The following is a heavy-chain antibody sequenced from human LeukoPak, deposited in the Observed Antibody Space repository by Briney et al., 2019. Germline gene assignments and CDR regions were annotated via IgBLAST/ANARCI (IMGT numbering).Heavy chain of an antibody. CDR2: INHSGST. CDR3: ARGSTD. J-gene: IGHJ4*02. Sequence: SETLSLTCAVYGGSFSGYHWSWIRQPPGKGLEWIGEINHSGSTNYNPSLKSRVTISVDSSKNQFSLNLSSVTAADTAVYYCARGSTDWGQGTLVTVSS. CDR1: GGSFSGYH. V-gene: IGHV4-34*01.